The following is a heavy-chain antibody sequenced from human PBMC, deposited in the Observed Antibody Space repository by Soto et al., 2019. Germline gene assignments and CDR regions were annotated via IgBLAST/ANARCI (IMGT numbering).Heavy chain of an antibody. CDR3: ARDLVVAATRRWFYP. CDR1: GFTFSSYW. V-gene: IGHV3-74*01. Sequence: PGGSLRLSCAASGFTFSSYWMHWVRQAPGKGLVWVSRINSDGSSTSYADSVKGRFTISRDNAKNTLYLQMNSLRAEDTAVYYCARDLVVAATRRWFYPWGQGTLVTVSS. CDR2: INSDGSST. J-gene: IGHJ5*02. D-gene: IGHD2-15*01.